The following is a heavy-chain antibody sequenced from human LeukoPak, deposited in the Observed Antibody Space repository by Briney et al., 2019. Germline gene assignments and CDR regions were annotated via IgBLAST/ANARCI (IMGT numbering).Heavy chain of an antibody. V-gene: IGHV3-23*01. Sequence: HPGGSLRLSCAASGFTFDNDAINWVRQAPGKGLEWVSVISGSGTGILYADSVKGRFTISRDNAKNSLYLQMNSLRAEDTAVYYCARDDITVTTGWGQGTLDTVSS. D-gene: IGHD4-17*01. CDR1: GFTFDNDA. CDR2: ISGSGTGI. CDR3: ARDDITVTTG. J-gene: IGHJ4*02.